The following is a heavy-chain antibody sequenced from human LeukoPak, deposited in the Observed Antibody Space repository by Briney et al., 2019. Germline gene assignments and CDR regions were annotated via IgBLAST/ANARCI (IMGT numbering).Heavy chain of an antibody. V-gene: IGHV3-23*01. J-gene: IGHJ4*02. D-gene: IGHD6-13*01. CDR2: IRGNGGST. Sequence: GGSLRLSCAASGFTFSSYAMSWVRQAPGKGLEWVSGIRGNGGSTYYADSVKGRFTISRDNSGNTLYLQMNSLRAEDTAIYYCAKYAYSSSWEYYFDYWGQGTLVTVSS. CDR3: AKYAYSSSWEYYFDY. CDR1: GFTFSSYA.